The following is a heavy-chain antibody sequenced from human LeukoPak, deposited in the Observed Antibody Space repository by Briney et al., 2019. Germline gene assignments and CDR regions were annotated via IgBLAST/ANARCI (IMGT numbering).Heavy chain of an antibody. CDR3: ARDMSGYDSTDY. Sequence: ASVKVSCKASGYTFTSYGIGWVRQAPGQGLEWMGWISAYNGNTNYAQKLQGRVTMTTDTSTSTACMELRSLRSDDTAVYYCARDMSGYDSTDYWGQGTLVTVSS. CDR2: ISAYNGNT. J-gene: IGHJ4*02. V-gene: IGHV1-18*01. D-gene: IGHD5-12*01. CDR1: GYTFTSYG.